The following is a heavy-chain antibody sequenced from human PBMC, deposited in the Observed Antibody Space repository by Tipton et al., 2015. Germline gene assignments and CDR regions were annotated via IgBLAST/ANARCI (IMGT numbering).Heavy chain of an antibody. CDR2: IHHSGST. Sequence: TLSLTCAVSGGSISSRNWWSWVRQPPGKGLQWIGEIHHSGSTNYNLSLKSRLTISVDTSKNQFSLKLSSVTAADTAVYYCARIRSGYFYYYYYGMDVWGQGTTVTVSS. CDR3: ARIRSGYFYYYYYGMDV. J-gene: IGHJ6*02. D-gene: IGHD3-22*01. CDR1: GGSISSRNW. V-gene: IGHV4-4*02.